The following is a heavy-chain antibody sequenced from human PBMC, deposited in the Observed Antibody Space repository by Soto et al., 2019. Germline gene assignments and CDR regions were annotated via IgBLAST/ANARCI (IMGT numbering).Heavy chain of an antibody. J-gene: IGHJ5*02. CDR2: ISSTTNYI. Sequence: GGSLRLSCAASGFTFTRYSMNWVRQAPGKGLEWVSSISSTTNYIYYGDSMKGRFTISRDNAKNSLYLEMNSLRAEDTAVYYCAAGPTYQLLRNWFDPWGQGTLVTVSS. CDR1: GFTFTRYS. D-gene: IGHD2-2*01. V-gene: IGHV3-21*04. CDR3: AAGPTYQLLRNWFDP.